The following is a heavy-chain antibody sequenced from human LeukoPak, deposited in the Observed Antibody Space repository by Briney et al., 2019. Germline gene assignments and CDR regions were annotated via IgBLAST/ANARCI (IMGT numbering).Heavy chain of an antibody. CDR3: ARDSRRGSFFDY. CDR2: ISSSSGYI. Sequence: GGSLRLSCAASGFTFSSYSMNWVRQAPGKGLEWVSSISSSSGYIYYADSVKGRFTISRDNAKNSLYLQMNSLRAEDTAVYYCARDSRRGSFFDYWGQGTLVTVSS. D-gene: IGHD1-26*01. CDR1: GFTFSSYS. J-gene: IGHJ4*02. V-gene: IGHV3-21*01.